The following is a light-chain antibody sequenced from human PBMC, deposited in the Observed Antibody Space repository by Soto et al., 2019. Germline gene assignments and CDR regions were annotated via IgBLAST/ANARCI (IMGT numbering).Light chain of an antibody. J-gene: IGKJ4*01. CDR2: GAS. CDR3: QQYNNWPPLT. Sequence: EIVLTQSPGTLSLSPGERDALSCRASQGFSSSFLAWYQQKPGQAPRLLIYGASTRATGIPARFSGSGSGTEFTLTISSLQSEDFAVYYCQQYNNWPPLTFGGGTKVDIK. V-gene: IGKV3-15*01. CDR1: QGFSSSF.